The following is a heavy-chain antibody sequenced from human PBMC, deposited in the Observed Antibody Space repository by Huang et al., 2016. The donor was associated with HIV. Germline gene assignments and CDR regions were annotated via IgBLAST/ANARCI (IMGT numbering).Heavy chain of an antibody. CDR3: SRDDFWSGYSDYYGLDV. Sequence: EVQLLESGGGLVQPGGSLRLSCAASGFTFNSYAMSWVRQAPGKGLGWVSAISGRGGNTYYADSVKGRFTISRDNSKNTLCLQMSGLRAEDTAVYYCSRDDFWSGYSDYYGLDVWGQGTTVTVSS. D-gene: IGHD3-3*01. CDR2: ISGRGGNT. CDR1: GFTFNSYA. V-gene: IGHV3-23*01. J-gene: IGHJ6*02.